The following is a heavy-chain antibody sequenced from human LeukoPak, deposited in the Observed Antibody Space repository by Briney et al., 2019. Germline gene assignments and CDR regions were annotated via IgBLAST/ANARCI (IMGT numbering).Heavy chain of an antibody. CDR3: VIGVGWQPDY. V-gene: IGHV4-59*02. Sequence: SETLSLTCTVFGDSVTGYFLNWVRQPPGKGLEWIGHIYKIGTTNYNPSLKSRLTISADTPKNQFSLQLRSVTAADTAVYYCVIGVGWQPDYWGQGALVTVSS. CDR1: GDSVTGYF. J-gene: IGHJ4*02. CDR2: IYKIGTT. D-gene: IGHD2-15*01.